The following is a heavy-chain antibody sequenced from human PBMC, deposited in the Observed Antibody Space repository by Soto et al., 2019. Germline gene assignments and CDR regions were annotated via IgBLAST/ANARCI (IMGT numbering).Heavy chain of an antibody. V-gene: IGHV3-48*01. D-gene: IGHD6-19*01. CDR3: KKKAVAVSAPID. J-gene: IGHJ4*02. CDR2: ISSSSSTI. Sequence: PGRLQRHPYTASELTFISHSMNWIRKAPGKGLEWVSYISSSSSTIYYADSVKGRFTISRDNAKNSLYLQMNSLRAEDTAIYYCKKKAVAVSAPIDWGQGTLVTVSS. CDR1: ELTFISHS.